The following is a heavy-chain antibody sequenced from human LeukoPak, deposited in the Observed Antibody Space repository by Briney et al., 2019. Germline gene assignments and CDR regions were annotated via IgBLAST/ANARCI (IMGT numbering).Heavy chain of an antibody. CDR3: ARASSPYSGYCSSTSCDWGAFDI. Sequence: GGSLRLSCAAFGFTFSSYSMNWVRQAPGKGLEWVSSISSSSSYIYYADSVKGRFTISRDNAKNSLYLQMNSLRAEDTAVYYCARASSPYSGYCSSTSCDWGAFDIWGQGTMVTVSS. J-gene: IGHJ3*02. V-gene: IGHV3-21*01. CDR1: GFTFSSYS. CDR2: ISSSSSYI. D-gene: IGHD2-2*01.